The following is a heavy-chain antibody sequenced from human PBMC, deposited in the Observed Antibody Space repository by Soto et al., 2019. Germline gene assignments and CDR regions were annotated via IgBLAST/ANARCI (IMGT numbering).Heavy chain of an antibody. CDR1: GFTFSGSA. V-gene: IGHV3-73*01. Sequence: GGSLRLSCAASGFTFSGSAMHWVRQASGKGLEWVGRIRSKANSYATAYAASVKGRFTISRDDSKNTAYLQMNSLKTEDTAVYYCTRLNRSGDSAFDIWGQGTMVTVSS. D-gene: IGHD7-27*01. J-gene: IGHJ3*02. CDR3: TRLNRSGDSAFDI. CDR2: IRSKANSYAT.